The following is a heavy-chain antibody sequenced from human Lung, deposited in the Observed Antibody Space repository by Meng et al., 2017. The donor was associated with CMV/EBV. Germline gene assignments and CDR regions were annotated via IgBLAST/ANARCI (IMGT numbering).Heavy chain of an antibody. CDR3: ARIVGGSYYGD. V-gene: IGHV2-70D*14. CDR1: GFSLSTGGMR. Sequence: SGXXLVXPTQTLTLTCTFSGFSLSTGGMRVSWIRQPPGKALEWLARIDWDDDKFYSTPLKTRLTISKDTSKNQVVLTMTNMDPVDTATYYCARIVGGSYYGDXGQGXLVTVSS. CDR2: IDWDDDK. J-gene: IGHJ4*02. D-gene: IGHD1-26*01.